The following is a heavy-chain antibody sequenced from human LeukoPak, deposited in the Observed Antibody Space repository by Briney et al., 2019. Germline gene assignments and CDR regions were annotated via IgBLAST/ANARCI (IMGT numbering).Heavy chain of an antibody. CDR1: GFTFSSYA. J-gene: IGHJ4*02. D-gene: IGHD3-22*01. V-gene: IGHV3-23*01. Sequence: GGSLRLSCAASGFTFSSYAMSWVRQAPGKGLEWVSAISGSGGSTYYADSVKGRFTISRDNSKNTLYLQMNSLRAEDTAVYYCANQDYYDSSGYLSSVDYWGQGTLVTVSS. CDR3: ANQDYYDSSGYLSSVDY. CDR2: ISGSGGST.